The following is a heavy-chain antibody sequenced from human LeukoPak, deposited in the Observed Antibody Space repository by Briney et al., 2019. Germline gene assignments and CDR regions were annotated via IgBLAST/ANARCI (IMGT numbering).Heavy chain of an antibody. J-gene: IGHJ5*01. Sequence: PGGALRLSCVASGLTFSTTSMNWVRQAPGRGLEWVSFISGSGSSNYFTEPVKGRFTISRDNARDSVYLQMNSLRDDDSATYYCTRGSIPGYGDNWFWFDSWGQGTLVSVSS. CDR1: GLTFSTTS. V-gene: IGHV3-48*02. CDR2: ISGSGSSN. CDR3: TRGSIPGYGDNWFWFDS. D-gene: IGHD1-1*01.